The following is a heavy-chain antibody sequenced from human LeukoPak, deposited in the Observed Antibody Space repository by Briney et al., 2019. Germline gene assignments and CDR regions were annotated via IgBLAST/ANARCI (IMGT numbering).Heavy chain of an antibody. CDR2: LHSGGSA. CDR1: GLXVSSKD. V-gene: IGHV3-66*01. D-gene: IGHD5-12*01. CDR3: RAWLDDHDI. Sequence: GGSLRLSCAASGLXVSSKDINWVRQVPGKGLEWVSVLHSGGSAEYADSVKGRFTISIDSSKEMLYLQMNSLRVEDTAVYYCRAWLDDHDIWGQGTMVTVSS. J-gene: IGHJ3*02.